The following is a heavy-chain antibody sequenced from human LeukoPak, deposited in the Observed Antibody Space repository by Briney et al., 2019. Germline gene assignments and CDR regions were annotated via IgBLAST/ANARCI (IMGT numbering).Heavy chain of an antibody. CDR1: YNTFNIYW. Sequence: GESLKISFKASYNTFNIYWIAWVRPMPGRGLEWMGIIFLDDSQIEYNPSFQGQITISADKSVKTAYLQWDSLQTSDTALYYCATSTYSVAAHIDYWGQGTPVTVSA. D-gene: IGHD2-21*01. V-gene: IGHV5-51*01. J-gene: IGHJ4*02. CDR3: ATSTYSVAAHIDY. CDR2: IFLDDSQI.